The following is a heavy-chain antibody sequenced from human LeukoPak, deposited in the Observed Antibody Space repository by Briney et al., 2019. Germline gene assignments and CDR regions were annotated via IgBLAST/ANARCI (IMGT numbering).Heavy chain of an antibody. D-gene: IGHD3-22*01. CDR3: ATAAYYYDSSGTAFDY. CDR2: ISAYNGNT. J-gene: IGHJ4*02. V-gene: IGHV1-18*01. CDR1: GYTFTSYG. Sequence: ASVKVSCKASGYTFTSYGISWVQQAPGQGLEWMGWISAYNGNTNYAQKLQGRVTMTTDTSTSTAYMELRSLRSDDTAVYYCATAAYYYDSSGTAFDYWGQGTLVTVSS.